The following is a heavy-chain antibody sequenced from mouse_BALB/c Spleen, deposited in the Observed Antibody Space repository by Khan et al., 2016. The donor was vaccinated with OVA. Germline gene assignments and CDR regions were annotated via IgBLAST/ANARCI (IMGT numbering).Heavy chain of an antibody. V-gene: IGHV3-2*02. J-gene: IGHJ3*01. CDR1: GYSITSDYA. CDR3: ARKDYYDYDPFAY. CDR2: INYSGNT. D-gene: IGHD2-4*01. Sequence: EVQLVESGPGLVKPSQSLSLTCTVTGYSITSDYAWNWIRQFPGDKLEWMGYINYSGNTRSNPSLKSRTSITRDTSKNQFFLQLNSVTTEDTATYYCARKDYYDYDPFAYWGQGTLVTVSA.